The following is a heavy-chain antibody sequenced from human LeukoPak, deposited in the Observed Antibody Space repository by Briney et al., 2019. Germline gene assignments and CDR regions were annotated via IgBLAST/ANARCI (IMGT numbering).Heavy chain of an antibody. Sequence: SLRLSCAASGFTFDDYAMHWVRQAPGKGLEWVSGISWNSGSIGYADSVKGRFTISRDNAKNSLYLQMNSLRAEDTALYYCAKDRGRYYGSGSYPSLFDYWGQGTLVTVSS. CDR2: ISWNSGSI. CDR1: GFTFDDYA. D-gene: IGHD3-10*01. CDR3: AKDRGRYYGSGSYPSLFDY. J-gene: IGHJ4*02. V-gene: IGHV3-9*01.